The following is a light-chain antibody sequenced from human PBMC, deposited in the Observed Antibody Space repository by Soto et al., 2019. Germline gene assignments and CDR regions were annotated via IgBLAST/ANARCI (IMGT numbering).Light chain of an antibody. CDR2: GAS. V-gene: IGKV3-15*01. CDR1: QSVSSSY. CDR3: QRYNNWPS. J-gene: IGKJ3*01. Sequence: IVLTQSPCTLPLSPGGRATPACRASQSVSSSYLAWYQQKRGQAPRILIYGASTRATGIPARFSGTGSGTDYTLTISSLKSEAFAVYYCQRYNNWPSFGPGTKVDIK.